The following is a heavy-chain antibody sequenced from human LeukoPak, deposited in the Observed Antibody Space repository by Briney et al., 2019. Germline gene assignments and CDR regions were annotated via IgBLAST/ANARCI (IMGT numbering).Heavy chain of an antibody. CDR2: IYYSRST. CDR1: GGSIISYY. J-gene: IGHJ4*02. D-gene: IGHD3-10*01. Sequence: SETLSLTCTVSGGSIISYYWSWIRQPPGKGLEWIGYIYYSRSTNYNPSLKSRVTISVDTSKNQFSLKLSSVTAADTAVYYCARSRRGYLGFVYWGQGTLVTVSS. CDR3: ARSRRGYLGFVY. V-gene: IGHV4-59*08.